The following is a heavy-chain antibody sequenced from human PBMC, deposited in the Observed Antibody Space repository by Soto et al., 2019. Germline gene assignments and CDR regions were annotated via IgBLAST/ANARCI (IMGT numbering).Heavy chain of an antibody. CDR3: AHRKRTITVATYFDY. D-gene: IGHD1-7*01. CDR2: LYWDGDK. J-gene: IGHJ4*02. V-gene: IGHV2-5*02. Sequence: QITLRESGPTLVKPTQTLTLTCTFSGFSLGTSGEGVGWIRQPPRKALEWLATLYWDGDKRYSPSLRSRLTISKDTSERQVVLTMTYMDAADTATYFCAHRKRTITVATYFDYWGLGSLVTVSS. CDR1: GFSLGTSGEG.